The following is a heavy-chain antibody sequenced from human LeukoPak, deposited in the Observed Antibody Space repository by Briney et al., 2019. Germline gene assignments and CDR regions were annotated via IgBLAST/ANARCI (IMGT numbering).Heavy chain of an antibody. CDR2: IYPGDSDT. CDR1: GYSFTSYW. CDR3: ARREDYYGSGSYRYYFDC. Sequence: KYGESLKISCKGSGYSFTSYWIGWVRQMPGKGLEWMGIIYPGDSDTRYSPSFQGQVTISADKSISTAYLQWSSLKASDTAMYYCARREDYYGSGSYRYYFDCWGQGTLVTVSS. J-gene: IGHJ4*02. V-gene: IGHV5-51*01. D-gene: IGHD3-10*01.